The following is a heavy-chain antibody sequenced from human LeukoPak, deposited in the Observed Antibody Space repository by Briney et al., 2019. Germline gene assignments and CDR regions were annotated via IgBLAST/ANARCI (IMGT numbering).Heavy chain of an antibody. CDR3: ARDRGGGHMDV. CDR2: IGTTGDT. D-gene: IGHD2-15*01. J-gene: IGHJ6*03. V-gene: IGHV3-13*01. CDR1: GFTFTTYD. Sequence: GGSLRPSCAAAGFTFTTYDMHWVRQATGKGLEWVSAIGTTGDTYYPDSVKGRFTIYRENAKNSLYLQMNSLRARDTAVYYCARDRGGGHMDVWGKGNTVTISS.